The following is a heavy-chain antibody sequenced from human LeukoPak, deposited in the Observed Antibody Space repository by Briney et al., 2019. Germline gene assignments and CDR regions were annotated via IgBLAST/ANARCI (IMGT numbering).Heavy chain of an antibody. CDR2: IYTSGST. V-gene: IGHV4-61*02. CDR1: GGSISSGSYY. D-gene: IGHD3-22*01. CDR3: ARYPAYYYDSSGYNNWFDP. Sequence: SETLSLTCPVSGGSISSGSYYWSWIRQPAGKGLEWIGRIYTSGSTNYNPSLKSRVTISVDTSKNQFSLKLSSVTAADTAVYYCARYPAYYYDSSGYNNWFDPWGQGTLVTVSS. J-gene: IGHJ5*02.